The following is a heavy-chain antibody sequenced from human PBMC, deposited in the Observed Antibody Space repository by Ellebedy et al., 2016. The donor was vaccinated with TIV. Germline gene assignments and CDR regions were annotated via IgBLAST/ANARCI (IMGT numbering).Heavy chain of an antibody. J-gene: IGHJ6*02. D-gene: IGHD3-10*01. V-gene: IGHV3-11*01. CDR3: ARDATMVRGGNYYGMDV. CDR1: GFTFSDYY. Sequence: GGSLRLSXAASGFTFSDYYMSWIRQAPGKGLEWVSYISSSGSTIYYADSVKGRFTISRDNAKNSLYLQMNSLRAEDTAVYYCARDATMVRGGNYYGMDVWGQGTTVTVSS. CDR2: ISSSGSTI.